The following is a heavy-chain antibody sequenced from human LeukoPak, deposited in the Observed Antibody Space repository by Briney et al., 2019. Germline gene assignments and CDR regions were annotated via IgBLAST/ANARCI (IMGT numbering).Heavy chain of an antibody. V-gene: IGHV1-69*13. D-gene: IGHD1-20*01. CDR1: GGTFSSYA. CDR3: AADIVGITGLPWNY. J-gene: IGHJ4*02. Sequence: SVKVSCKASGGTFSSYAISWVRQAPGQGLEWMGGIIPIFGTANYAQKFQGRVTITADESTSTAYMELSSLRSEDTAVYYCAADIVGITGLPWNYWGQGTLVTVSS. CDR2: IIPIFGTA.